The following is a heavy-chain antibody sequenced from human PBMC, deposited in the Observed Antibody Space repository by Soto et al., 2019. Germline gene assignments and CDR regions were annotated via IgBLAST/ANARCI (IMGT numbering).Heavy chain of an antibody. Sequence: SDPLSLPWSVSGATIQTFCGSWVRQPAGKGLEWIGRIFSRGSTSFNPSLESRVAMSVDTSKNHFSLNLSSVTAADMAVYYCAREGSYSAYNFAHGIQLWSFDFWGQGAPVPVSS. CDR3: AREGSYSAYNFAHGIQLWSFDF. CDR1: GATIQTFC. CDR2: IFSRGST. J-gene: IGHJ4*02. V-gene: IGHV4-4*07. D-gene: IGHD5-12*01.